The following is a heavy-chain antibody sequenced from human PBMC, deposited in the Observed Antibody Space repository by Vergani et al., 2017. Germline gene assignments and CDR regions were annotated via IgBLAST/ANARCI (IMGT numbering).Heavy chain of an antibody. Sequence: QVRLQESCPGLVRPSETLSLTCTVSGGSLTPYYWSWIRQSPGKGLEWIGNNYYNGRTKYNPSLKSRATISADTSKDQFSLRLTSMTAADTAVYYCVRDTRRYFLDSIDGGDSDSPPFVPAVWGLGTGVIVSS. CDR2: NYYNGRT. CDR1: GGSLTPYY. V-gene: IGHV4-59*01. CDR3: VRDTRRYFLDSIDGGDSDSPPFVPAV. D-gene: IGHD2-21*01. J-gene: IGHJ3*01.